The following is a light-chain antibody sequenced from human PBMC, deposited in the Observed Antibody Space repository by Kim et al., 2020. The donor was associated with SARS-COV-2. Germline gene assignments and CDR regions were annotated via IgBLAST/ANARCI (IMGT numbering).Light chain of an antibody. V-gene: IGKV3-15*01. CDR2: DVS. Sequence: EIVMTQSPATVSVSPGERATLSCRTSQSVSNNVAWYQQKPGQAPRLLIYDVSTRAIDIPARFSGSGSGTDFSLTISSLQSEDFAVYYWQHYSNWPRTFGQGTKVDIK. J-gene: IGKJ1*01. CDR1: QSVSNN. CDR3: QHYSNWPRT.